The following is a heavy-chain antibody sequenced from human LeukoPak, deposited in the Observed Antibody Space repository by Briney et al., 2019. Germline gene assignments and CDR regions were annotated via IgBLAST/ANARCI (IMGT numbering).Heavy chain of an antibody. Sequence: SETLSLTCTVSGVSFSSYYCNWIRQPAGKGLEWIARMSTSGSANYNPSLKSRVIMSVDTSKNQFSLKLSSVTAADTAVYYCARLPSASGTYYSSGDVWGKGTTVTVSS. V-gene: IGHV4-4*07. D-gene: IGHD3-10*01. CDR3: ARLPSASGTYYSSGDV. CDR1: GVSFSSYY. J-gene: IGHJ6*04. CDR2: MSTSGSA.